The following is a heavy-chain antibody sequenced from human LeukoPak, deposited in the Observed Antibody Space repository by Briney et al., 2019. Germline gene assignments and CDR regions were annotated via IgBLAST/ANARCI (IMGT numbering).Heavy chain of an antibody. J-gene: IGHJ5*02. Sequence: SETLSLTCTVSGGSISSYHWSWIRQPGGKGLEWIGRIYTSGSTNYNPSLKSRVTMSVDTSKNQFSLKLSSVTAADTAVYYCARGYEVTIFGVGNWFDPWGQGTLVTVSS. CDR1: GGSISSYH. D-gene: IGHD3-3*01. V-gene: IGHV4-4*07. CDR3: ARGYEVTIFGVGNWFDP. CDR2: IYTSGST.